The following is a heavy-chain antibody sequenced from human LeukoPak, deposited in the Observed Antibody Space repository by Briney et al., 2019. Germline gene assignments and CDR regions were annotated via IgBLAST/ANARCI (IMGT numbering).Heavy chain of an antibody. CDR2: IYTSGST. Sequence: SESLSVTCMRSRGSISSYFRSWIRQPPGKGVEWIGYIYTSGSTNYNPSLKSRVTISVDTSTNQFSLKLRSVTAADTGVYYCARQARWWELDYSGQGNLVTVSS. D-gene: IGHD2-15*01. V-gene: IGHV4-4*09. CDR3: ARQARWWELDY. CDR1: RGSISSYF. J-gene: IGHJ4*02.